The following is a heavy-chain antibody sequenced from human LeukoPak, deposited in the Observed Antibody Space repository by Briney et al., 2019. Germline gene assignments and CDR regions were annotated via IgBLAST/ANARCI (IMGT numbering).Heavy chain of an antibody. CDR1: GGSISSGSYY. CDR2: IYTSGST. Sequence: SQTLSLTCTVSGGSISSGSYYWSWIRQPAGTGLEWIGRIYTSGSTNYNPSLKSRVTISVDTSKNQFSLKLSSVTAADTAVYYCARFKTVTPVHDAFDIWGQGTMVTVSS. V-gene: IGHV4-61*02. J-gene: IGHJ3*02. D-gene: IGHD4-17*01. CDR3: ARFKTVTPVHDAFDI.